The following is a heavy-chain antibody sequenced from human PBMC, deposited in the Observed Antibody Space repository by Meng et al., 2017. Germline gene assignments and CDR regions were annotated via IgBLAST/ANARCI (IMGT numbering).Heavy chain of an antibody. CDR2: ISGSGGST. J-gene: IGHJ4*02. CDR3: EKGYYDYVWGSYVDY. Sequence: GESLKISCAASGFTFSSYAMCWVRQAPGKGLELVSAISGSGGSTYYADSVKGQFTISRDNSKNTLYLQMNSLSAEDTAVYCYEKGYYDYVWGSYVDYWGQGTLVTVSS. V-gene: IGHV3-23*01. D-gene: IGHD3-16*01. CDR1: GFTFSSYA.